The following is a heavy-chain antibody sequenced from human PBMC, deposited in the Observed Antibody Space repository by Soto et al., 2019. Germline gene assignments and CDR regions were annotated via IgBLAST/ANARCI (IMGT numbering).Heavy chain of an antibody. V-gene: IGHV3-48*02. D-gene: IGHD5-12*01. CDR1: GFTFSSYS. J-gene: IGHJ6*02. Sequence: PGGSLRLSCAASGFTFSSYSMNWVRQAPGKGLEWVSYISSSSSTIYYADSVKGRFTISRDNAKNSLYLQMNSLRDEDTAVYYCARDLNIVATMDYYGMDVWGQGTTVTVSS. CDR3: ARDLNIVATMDYYGMDV. CDR2: ISSSSSTI.